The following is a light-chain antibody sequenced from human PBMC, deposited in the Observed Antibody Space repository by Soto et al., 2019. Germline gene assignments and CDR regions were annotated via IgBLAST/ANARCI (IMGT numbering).Light chain of an antibody. CDR1: QGISSY. V-gene: IGKV1-9*01. J-gene: IGKJ4*01. CDR3: QQLNSYPFT. Sequence: DIQLTQSPSFLSASVGDRVTITCRASQGISSYLAWYQQKPGKAPKLLIYAASTLQSGVPSRFSGSGSGTEFTLTGRRLQPEDFATYYCQQLNSYPFTFGGGTKVEIK. CDR2: AAS.